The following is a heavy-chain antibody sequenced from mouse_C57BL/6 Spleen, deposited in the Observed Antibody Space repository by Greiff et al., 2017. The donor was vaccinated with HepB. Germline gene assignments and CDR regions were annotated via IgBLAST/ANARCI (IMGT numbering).Heavy chain of an antibody. CDR1: GFTFSSYA. V-gene: IGHV5-4*01. D-gene: IGHD4-1*01. Sequence: EVKLVESGGGLVKPGASLKLSCAASGFTFSSYAMSWVRQTPEKRLEWVATISDGGSYTYYPDNVKGRFTISRDNAKNNLYLQMSHLKSEDAAMYDGARERGWDPVFAYWGQGTLVTVSA. CDR3: ARERGWDPVFAY. J-gene: IGHJ3*01. CDR2: ISDGGSYT.